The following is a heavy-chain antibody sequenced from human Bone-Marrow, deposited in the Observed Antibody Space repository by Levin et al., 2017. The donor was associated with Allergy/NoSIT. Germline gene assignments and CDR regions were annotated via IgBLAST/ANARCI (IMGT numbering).Heavy chain of an antibody. Sequence: TWVRQAPGQGLEWMGGIVPIFGTAKYAEKFQGRVTITVDEYTSTGHMELSGLRSEDTAVYFCGRGRGSITDFFCYGMDVWGQGTTVIVSS. V-gene: IGHV1-69*01. CDR2: IVPIFGTA. J-gene: IGHJ6*02. CDR3: GRGRGSITDFFCYGMDV. D-gene: IGHD1-20*01.